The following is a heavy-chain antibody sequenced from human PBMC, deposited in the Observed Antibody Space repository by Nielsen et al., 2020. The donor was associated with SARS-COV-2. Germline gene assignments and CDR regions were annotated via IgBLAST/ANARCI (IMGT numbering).Heavy chain of an antibody. CDR2: IGAGGDSI. CDR3: ATQAEGYKSPYDY. V-gene: IGHV3-23*01. CDR1: GFTFSRHA. J-gene: IGHJ4*02. D-gene: IGHD3-10*01. Sequence: GESLKISCAASGFTFSRHAMTWVRQAPGKGLELVSIIGAGGDSIYYADSVKGRFTISRDNSKNTLYLQINSLRADDTAVYYCATQAEGYKSPYDYWGQGTLATVSS.